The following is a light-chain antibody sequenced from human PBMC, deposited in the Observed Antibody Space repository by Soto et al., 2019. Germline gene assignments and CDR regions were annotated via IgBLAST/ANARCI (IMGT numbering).Light chain of an antibody. CDR1: QSVSSSY. CDR3: QQYNNWPQT. Sequence: IVLTHSPGTLSLSPGERATLSFISSQSVSSSYLAWYQQKPGQAPRLLIYGASTRATDIPARFSGSGSGTEFTLTISSLQSEDFAEYHCQQYNNWPQTFGQGTKVDIK. CDR2: GAS. V-gene: IGKV3-15*01. J-gene: IGKJ1*01.